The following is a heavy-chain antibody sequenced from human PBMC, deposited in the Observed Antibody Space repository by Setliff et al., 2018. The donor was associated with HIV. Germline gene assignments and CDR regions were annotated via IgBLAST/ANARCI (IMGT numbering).Heavy chain of an antibody. J-gene: IGHJ4*02. D-gene: IGHD3-10*01. CDR1: GGSISSGDYY. V-gene: IGHV4-30-4*08. Sequence: ASETLSLTCTVSGGSISSGDYYWSWIRQPPGKGLEWIGYIYYSGSTYYNPSLKSRVTISVDTSKNQFSLKLSSVTAADTAVYYCARVPLVRGAVDYWGQGTLVTVSS. CDR2: IYYSGST. CDR3: ARVPLVRGAVDY.